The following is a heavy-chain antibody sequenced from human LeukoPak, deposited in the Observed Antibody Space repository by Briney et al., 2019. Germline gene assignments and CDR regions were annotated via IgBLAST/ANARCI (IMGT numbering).Heavy chain of an antibody. Sequence: ASVKVSCKASGYTFTGYYMHWVRQAPGQGLEWMGWINPNSGGTNYAQKFQGRVTMTRDTSISTAYMELSRLRSDDTAVYYCAGRYCSSTGCYKDYYYMDVWGKGTTVTVSS. V-gene: IGHV1-2*02. D-gene: IGHD2-2*02. CDR2: INPNSGGT. J-gene: IGHJ6*03. CDR1: GYTFTGYY. CDR3: AGRYCSSTGCYKDYYYMDV.